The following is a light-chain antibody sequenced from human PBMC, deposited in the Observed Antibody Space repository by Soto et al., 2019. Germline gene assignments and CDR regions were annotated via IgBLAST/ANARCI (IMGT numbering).Light chain of an antibody. V-gene: IGKV3-11*01. Sequence: EIVLTQSPATVSLSPGERATLSCRASQSVSSCLAWYQQKPGQAPRLLIYDASNRATGIPARFSGSGSGTDFTLTISSLEPEDFAVYYCQQSSNWPLTFGGGTKVEIK. CDR3: QQSSNWPLT. J-gene: IGKJ4*01. CDR1: QSVSSC. CDR2: DAS.